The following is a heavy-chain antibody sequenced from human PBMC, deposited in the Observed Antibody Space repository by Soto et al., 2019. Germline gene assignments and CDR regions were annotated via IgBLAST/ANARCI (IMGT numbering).Heavy chain of an antibody. Sequence: GGSLRLSCAASGFTFSSYAMSWVRQAPGKGLEWVSAISSGGGSTYYADSVKGRFTISRDNSKNTLYLQMNSLRAEETAVYYCAKVRGAYCGSTSCYLLDYWGQGTLVTVSS. D-gene: IGHD2-2*01. CDR3: AKVRGAYCGSTSCYLLDY. CDR1: GFTFSSYA. J-gene: IGHJ4*02. V-gene: IGHV3-23*01. CDR2: ISSGGGST.